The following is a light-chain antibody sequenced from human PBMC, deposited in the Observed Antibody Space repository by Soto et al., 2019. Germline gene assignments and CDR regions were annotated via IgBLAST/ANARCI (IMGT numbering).Light chain of an antibody. J-gene: IGKJ4*01. CDR3: QQYASSLT. V-gene: IGKV3-20*01. CDR1: QSVSSSY. Sequence: ENVLTQSPGTLSLSPGEGATLSCRASQSVSSSYLAWYQQKPGQAPRLLIYGASSRPPGIPDRFSGSGSGTDYTLTINRLEPEDSAVYFCQQYASSLTFGGGTKVDIK. CDR2: GAS.